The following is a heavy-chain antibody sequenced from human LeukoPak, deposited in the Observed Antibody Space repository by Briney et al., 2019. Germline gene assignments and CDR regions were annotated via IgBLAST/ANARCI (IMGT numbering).Heavy chain of an antibody. D-gene: IGHD2-2*01. CDR3: ARGYCSGTSCYFDY. CDR1: GFTFSSYS. CDR2: ISSSSTYI. Sequence: GGSLRLSCAASGFTFSSYSMTWVRQAPGKGLEWVSSISSSSTYIYYTDSVKGRFTISRDNAKNSLYLQMNSLRAEDTAVYYCARGYCSGTSCYFDYWGQGTLVTVSS. V-gene: IGHV3-21*01. J-gene: IGHJ4*02.